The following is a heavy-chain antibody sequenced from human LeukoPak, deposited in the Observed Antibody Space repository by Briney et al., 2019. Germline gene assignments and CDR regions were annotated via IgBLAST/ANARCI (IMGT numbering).Heavy chain of an antibody. CDR2: ISSSSSTI. CDR3: AKFPSGSYAVY. Sequence: GGSLRLSCAASGFTVSSYSMNWVRQAPGKGLEWVSYISSSSSTIYYADSVKGRFTISRDNAKNSLYLQMNSLRAEDTAVYYCAKFPSGSYAVYWGQGTLVTVSS. V-gene: IGHV3-48*01. D-gene: IGHD1-26*01. J-gene: IGHJ4*02. CDR1: GFTVSSYS.